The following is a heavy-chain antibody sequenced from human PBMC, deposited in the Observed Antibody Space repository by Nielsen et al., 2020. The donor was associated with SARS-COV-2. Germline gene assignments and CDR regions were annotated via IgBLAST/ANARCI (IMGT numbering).Heavy chain of an antibody. Sequence: SETLSLTCAVYGGSFSGYYWSWIRQPPGKGLEWIGEINHSGSTNYNPSLKSRVTISVDTSKNQFSLKLSSVTAADTAVYYCATYRYCSSTSCYRGHYWGQGTLVTVSS. D-gene: IGHD2-2*02. CDR2: INHSGST. CDR1: GGSFSGYY. J-gene: IGHJ4*02. V-gene: IGHV4-34*01. CDR3: ATYRYCSSTSCYRGHY.